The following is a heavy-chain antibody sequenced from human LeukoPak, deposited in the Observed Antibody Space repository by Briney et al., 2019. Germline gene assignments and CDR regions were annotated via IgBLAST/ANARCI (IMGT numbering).Heavy chain of an antibody. CDR3: ARENADYYDSSGYYYDY. CDR1: GGTFSSYA. V-gene: IGHV1-69*13. Sequence: GASVKVSCKASGGTFSSYAISWVRQAPGQGLEWMGGIIPIFGTANYAQKFQGRVTITADESTSTAYMELSSLRSEDTAVYYCARENADYYDSSGYYYDYWGQGTLVTVSS. CDR2: IIPIFGTA. J-gene: IGHJ4*02. D-gene: IGHD3-22*01.